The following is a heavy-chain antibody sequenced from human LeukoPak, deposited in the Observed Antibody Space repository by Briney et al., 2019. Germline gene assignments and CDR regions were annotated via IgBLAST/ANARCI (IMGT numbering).Heavy chain of an antibody. Sequence: GGSLRLSCAAPGFTFSSYGTPWVRQAPGKGLEWVAVIWYDGSNKYYADSVKGRFTISRDNSKNTLYLQMNSLRAEDTAVYYCARDRGYCYGPLFDYWGQGTLVTVSS. D-gene: IGHD5-18*01. CDR1: GFTFSSYG. CDR3: ARDRGYCYGPLFDY. J-gene: IGHJ4*02. CDR2: IWYDGSNK. V-gene: IGHV3-33*01.